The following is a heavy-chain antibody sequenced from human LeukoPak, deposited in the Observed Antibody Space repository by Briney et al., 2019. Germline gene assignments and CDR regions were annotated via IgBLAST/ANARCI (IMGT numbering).Heavy chain of an antibody. J-gene: IGHJ4*02. CDR3: ARDPGYSYGSPIDY. CDR1: GYTFTGYY. D-gene: IGHD5-18*01. Sequence: ASVKVSCKASGYTFTGYYMHWVRQAPGQGLEWMGWINPNSGGTNYAQKFQGRVTMTRDTSISTAYMELRSLRSDDTAVYYCARDPGYSYGSPIDYWGQGTLVTVSS. V-gene: IGHV1-2*02. CDR2: INPNSGGT.